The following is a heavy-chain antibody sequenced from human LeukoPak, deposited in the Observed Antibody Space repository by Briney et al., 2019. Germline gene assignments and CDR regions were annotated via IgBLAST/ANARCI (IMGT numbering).Heavy chain of an antibody. CDR3: ARAETISSSWPYYFDY. CDR2: INPSGGSR. Sequence: ASVKVSCKASGYTFTSYHMHWVRQAPGQGLEWMGLINPSGGSRSYAQKFQGRVTMPRDTSTSTVYMELSSLRSEDTAVYYCARAETISSSWPYYFDYWGQGTLVTVSS. V-gene: IGHV1-46*01. D-gene: IGHD6-13*01. CDR1: GYTFTSYH. J-gene: IGHJ4*02.